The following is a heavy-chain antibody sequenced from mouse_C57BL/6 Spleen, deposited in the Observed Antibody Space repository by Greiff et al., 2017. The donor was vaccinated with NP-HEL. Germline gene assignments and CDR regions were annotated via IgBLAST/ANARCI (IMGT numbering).Heavy chain of an antibody. CDR1: GYTFTDYY. D-gene: IGHD1-1*01. CDR3: AREGYYGSSYLYAMDY. V-gene: IGHV1-76*01. Sequence: QVQLQQSGAELVRPGASVKLSCKASGYTFTDYYINWVKQRPGQGLEWIARIYPGSGNTYYNEKFKGKATLTAEKSSSTAYMQLSSLTSEDSAVYFCAREGYYGSSYLYAMDYWGQGTSVTVSS. CDR2: IYPGSGNT. J-gene: IGHJ4*01.